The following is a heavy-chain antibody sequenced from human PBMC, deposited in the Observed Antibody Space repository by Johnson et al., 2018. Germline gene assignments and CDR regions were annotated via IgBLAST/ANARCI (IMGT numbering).Heavy chain of an antibody. Sequence: QVQLQESGPGLVKPTETLSLTCTVSGGSISGFYWNWIRQPPGKGLEWIGYISSAGSTNYKSSLKSRVTISLKTSKNQFSLKLDSVTAADPAVYYCAKDPYSNSWYKFFHHWGQGTLVTVSS. J-gene: IGHJ1*01. CDR2: ISSAGST. CDR1: GGSISGFY. D-gene: IGHD6-13*01. CDR3: AKDPYSNSWYKFFHH. V-gene: IGHV4-59*01.